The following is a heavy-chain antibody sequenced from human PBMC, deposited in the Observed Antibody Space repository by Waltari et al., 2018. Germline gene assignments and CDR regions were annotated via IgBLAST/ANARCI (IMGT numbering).Heavy chain of an antibody. CDR3: ARGLPGYYFDY. J-gene: IGHJ4*02. CDR1: GFSFGDYS. Sequence: EVNLVESGGALVRPGGSLRLSCEASGFSFGDYSMHWVRQAPGKGLEWVLYISSKRGNIDYADSVRGRFTISRDNVENSLHLQMDSLRVEDTAVYYCARGLPGYYFDYWGQGTLVTVSS. V-gene: IGHV3-48*01. CDR2: ISSKRGNI.